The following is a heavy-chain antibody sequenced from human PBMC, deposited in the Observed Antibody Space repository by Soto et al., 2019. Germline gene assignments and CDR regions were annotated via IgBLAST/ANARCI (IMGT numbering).Heavy chain of an antibody. CDR2: ISTDKGYT. CDR3: ARDRDCGTGGNCHPVWYFDY. J-gene: IGHJ2*01. D-gene: IGHD2-8*02. V-gene: IGHV1-18*01. CDR1: GYTFVNFG. Sequence: VQLVQSGAEVKEPGASVKVSCKASGYTFVNFGITWVRQAPGQGLEWVGWISTDKGYTTYGEKFQGGVSMTADTATNTAYMDLSSLNSADTAVYYLARDRDCGTGGNCHPVWYFDYWGRGTLVTVSS.